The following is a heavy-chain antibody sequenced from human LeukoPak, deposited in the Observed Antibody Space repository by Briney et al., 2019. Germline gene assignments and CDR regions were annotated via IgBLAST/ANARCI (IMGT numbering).Heavy chain of an antibody. V-gene: IGHV3-74*01. CDR2: INADGGST. J-gene: IGHJ3*02. CDR1: GFSFSSSW. Sequence: GGSLRLSCAASGFSFSSSWMHWVRQAPGKGLVWVSRINADGGSTTYADSVKGRFTISRDNAKNTLYLQMNSLRAEDTAVYYCARVSGSRNFYFGAFDIWGQGTMVTVSS. D-gene: IGHD3-10*01. CDR3: ARVSGSRNFYFGAFDI.